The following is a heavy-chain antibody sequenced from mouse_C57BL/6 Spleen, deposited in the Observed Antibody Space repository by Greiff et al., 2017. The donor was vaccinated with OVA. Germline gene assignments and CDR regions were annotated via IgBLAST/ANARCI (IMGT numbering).Heavy chain of an antibody. J-gene: IGHJ1*03. Sequence: EVQRVESGGDLVKPGGSLKLSCAASGFTFSSYGMSWVRQTPDKRLEWVATISSGGSYTYYPDSVKGRFTISRDNAKNTLYLQMSSLKSEDTAMYYCARQPPYYDYDYWYFDVWGTGTTVTVSS. D-gene: IGHD2-4*01. CDR3: ARQPPYYDYDYWYFDV. CDR2: ISSGGSYT. V-gene: IGHV5-6*01. CDR1: GFTFSSYG.